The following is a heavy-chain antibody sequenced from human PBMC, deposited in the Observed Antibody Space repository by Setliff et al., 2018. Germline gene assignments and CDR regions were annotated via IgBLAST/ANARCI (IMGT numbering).Heavy chain of an antibody. V-gene: IGHV3-72*01. Sequence: RLSCSASGFTFNDHYMDWVRQAPGKGLEWVARIKKKDERYGTEYAASVTGRFTISRDDSKNSLYLQMNSLKTDDTAVYYCARVAPYCGRDCFSDFLDYWGQGALVTVSS. J-gene: IGHJ4*02. CDR3: ARVAPYCGRDCFSDFLDY. CDR2: IKKKDERYGT. D-gene: IGHD2-21*02. CDR1: GFTFNDHY.